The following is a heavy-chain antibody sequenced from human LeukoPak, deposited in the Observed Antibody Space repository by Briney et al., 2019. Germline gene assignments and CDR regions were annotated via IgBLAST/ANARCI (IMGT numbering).Heavy chain of an antibody. Sequence: QSGGSLRLSCAASGFTFSSYAMSRVRQAPGKGLEWVSAISGSGGSTYYADSVKGRFTISRDNSKNTLYLQMNSLRAEDTAVYYCTMGAAATSALASWGQGTLVTVSS. CDR1: GFTFSSYA. J-gene: IGHJ5*02. V-gene: IGHV3-23*01. CDR3: TMGAAATSALAS. D-gene: IGHD6-13*01. CDR2: ISGSGGST.